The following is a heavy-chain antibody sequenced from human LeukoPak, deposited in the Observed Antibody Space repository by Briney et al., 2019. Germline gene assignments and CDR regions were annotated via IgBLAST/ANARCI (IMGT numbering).Heavy chain of an antibody. CDR1: GFTFSSHG. V-gene: IGHV3-30*19. Sequence: GGSLRLSCAASGFTFSSHGMHWVRQAPGKGLEWVSLISHDGSNKDYADSVKGRFTISRDNSKNTMYLQMNSLRGEDSAVYYCARDLDGDYYFDYWGQGTLVTVSS. J-gene: IGHJ4*02. D-gene: IGHD4-17*01. CDR3: ARDLDGDYYFDY. CDR2: ISHDGSNK.